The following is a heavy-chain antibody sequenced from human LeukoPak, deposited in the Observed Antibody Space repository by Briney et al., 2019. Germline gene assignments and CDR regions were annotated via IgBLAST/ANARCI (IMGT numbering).Heavy chain of an antibody. V-gene: IGHV4-34*01. Sequence: SETLSLTCAVYGGSFSGYYWSWIRQPPGNGLEWIGEINHSGSTNYNPSLKSRVTISVDTSTNQFSLKLSSVTAADTAVYYCALILYSSGWYKDYWGQGTLVTVSS. D-gene: IGHD6-19*01. CDR3: ALILYSSGWYKDY. CDR2: INHSGST. CDR1: GGSFSGYY. J-gene: IGHJ4*02.